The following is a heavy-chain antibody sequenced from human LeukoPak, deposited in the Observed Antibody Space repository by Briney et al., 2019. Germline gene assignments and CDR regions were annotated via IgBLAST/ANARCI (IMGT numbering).Heavy chain of an antibody. J-gene: IGHJ4*02. V-gene: IGHV3-21*01. CDR1: GFTFSSYS. D-gene: IGHD5-24*01. Sequence: PGGSLRLSCAASGFTFSSYSMNWVRQAPGKGLEWVSSISSSSSYTYYADSVKGRFTISRDNAKNSLYLQMNSLRAEDTAVYYCARDGYNYGFDYWGQGTLVTVSS. CDR3: ARDGYNYGFDY. CDR2: ISSSSSYT.